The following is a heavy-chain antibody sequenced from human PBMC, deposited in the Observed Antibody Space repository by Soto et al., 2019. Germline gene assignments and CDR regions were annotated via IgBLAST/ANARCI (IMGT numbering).Heavy chain of an antibody. Sequence: LRLSCAASGFTFNIYGMHWVRQAPDKGLEWVALISYDGSNQYYADSVKGRFTISRDNSKNTLFLQMNSLRADDTAVYYCAKDQASRQGSIDSWGQGTLVTVSS. V-gene: IGHV3-30*18. CDR1: GFTFNIYG. CDR2: ISYDGSNQ. CDR3: AKDQASRQGSIDS. J-gene: IGHJ4*02.